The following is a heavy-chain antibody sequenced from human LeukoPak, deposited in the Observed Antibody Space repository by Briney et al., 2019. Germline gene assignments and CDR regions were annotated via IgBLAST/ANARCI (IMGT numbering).Heavy chain of an antibody. D-gene: IGHD3-16*01. V-gene: IGHV4-39*01. CDR2: IFFSGST. Sequence: LETLSLTCTVSGGSISSSSYYWGWIRQPPGKGLEWIGSIFFSGSTYYNPSLKSRVTISVDTSKNQFSLKLSSVTAADTAVYYCARHAGGRYNTHFDYWGQGSLVTVSS. CDR3: ARHAGGRYNTHFDY. CDR1: GGSISSSSYY. J-gene: IGHJ4*02.